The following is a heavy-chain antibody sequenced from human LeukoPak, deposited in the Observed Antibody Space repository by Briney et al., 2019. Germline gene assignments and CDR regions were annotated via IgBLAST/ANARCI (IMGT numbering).Heavy chain of an antibody. Sequence: PGGTLRLSCAASGFTFSSYGMHWVRQAPGKGLEWVAVISYDGSNKYYADSVKGRFTISRDNSKNTLYLQTNSLRAEDTAVYYCAKDPRGTETTHIECWGQGTLVTVSS. V-gene: IGHV3-30*18. CDR2: ISYDGSNK. CDR3: AKDPRGTETTHIEC. CDR1: GFTFSSYG. D-gene: IGHD1-7*01. J-gene: IGHJ4*02.